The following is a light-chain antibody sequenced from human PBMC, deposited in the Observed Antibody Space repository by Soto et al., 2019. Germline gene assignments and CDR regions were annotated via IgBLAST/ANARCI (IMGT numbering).Light chain of an antibody. V-gene: IGLV2-14*03. J-gene: IGLJ2*01. Sequence: QSALTQPASVSGSPGRSVTISCTGTSSDVGDFNYVSWYQHLPGRAPKLIIYDVTNRPSGISYRVSASKSGRTASLTISGLQAEDEADYYCRSYSSSPTHVVFGGGTKLTVL. CDR3: RSYSSSPTHVV. CDR2: DVT. CDR1: SSDVGDFNY.